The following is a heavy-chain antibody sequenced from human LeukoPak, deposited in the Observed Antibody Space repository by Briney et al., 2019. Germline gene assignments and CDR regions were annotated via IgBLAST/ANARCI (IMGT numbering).Heavy chain of an antibody. CDR3: ARGSRSSWFYYYYMDV. V-gene: IGHV1-2*02. CDR2: INPNSGGT. J-gene: IGHJ6*03. CDR1: GYTFTDNV. D-gene: IGHD6-6*01. Sequence: ASVKVSCKTSGYTFTDNVISWVRQAPGQGLEWMGWINPNSGGTNYAQKFQGRVTMTRDTSISTAYMELSRLRSDDTAVYYCARGSRSSWFYYYYMDVWGKGTTVTVSS.